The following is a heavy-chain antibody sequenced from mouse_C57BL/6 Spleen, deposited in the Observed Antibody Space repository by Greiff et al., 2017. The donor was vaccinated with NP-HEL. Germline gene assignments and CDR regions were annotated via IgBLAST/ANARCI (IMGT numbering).Heavy chain of an antibody. CDR3: ARGPISRYAMDY. CDR2: IYPGNGDT. J-gene: IGHJ4*01. V-gene: IGHV1-12*01. Sequence: SGAELVRPGASVKMSCKASGYTFTSYYMHWVKQTPRQGLEWIGAIYPGNGDTSYNQKFKGKATLTVDKSSSTAYMQLSSLTSEDSAVYFCARGPISRYAMDYWGQGTSVTVSS. CDR1: GYTFTSYY.